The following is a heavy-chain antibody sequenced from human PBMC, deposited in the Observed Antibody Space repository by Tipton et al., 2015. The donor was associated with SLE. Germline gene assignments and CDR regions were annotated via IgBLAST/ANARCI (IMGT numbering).Heavy chain of an antibody. CDR3: ARERQLGL. J-gene: IGHJ5*02. D-gene: IGHD6-13*01. Sequence: QLVQSGAEVREPGSSVKVSCKASGYTFTSYGFSWVRQAPGQGLEWMGWISGYNGDTHYAQKLQGRVTMTTDTSTTTAYMELRSLRSDDTAVYYCARERQLGLWGQGTLVTVSS. CDR2: ISGYNGDT. CDR1: GYTFTSYG. V-gene: IGHV1-18*01.